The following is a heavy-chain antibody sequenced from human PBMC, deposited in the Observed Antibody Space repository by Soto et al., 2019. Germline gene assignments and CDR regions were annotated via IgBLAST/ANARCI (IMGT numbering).Heavy chain of an antibody. CDR2: IYYTGST. CDR1: GGSISSGAYY. CDR3: ARPVRDNAGNSWYFDL. J-gene: IGHJ2*01. D-gene: IGHD1-1*01. V-gene: IGHV4-31*03. Sequence: QVQLQESGPGLVKPSQTLSLTCTVSGGSISSGAYYWSWIRQHPGKGLEWIGYIYYTGSTYYNPSLRSRVTISVDTSKNQFSLKLSSVTAADTAVYYCARPVRDNAGNSWYFDLWGRGTLVTVSS.